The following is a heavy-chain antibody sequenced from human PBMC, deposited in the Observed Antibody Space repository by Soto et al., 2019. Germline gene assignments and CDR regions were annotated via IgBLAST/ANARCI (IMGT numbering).Heavy chain of an antibody. Sequence: QSQTLSLTCAISGDSVSSNSAAWNWIRQSPSRGLEWLGRTYYRSKWYNDYAVSVKSRITINPDTSKNQFSLQLNSVTPEDTAVYYCARFSGYDYQYYYYGMDVWGQGTTVTVSS. CDR1: GDSVSSNSAA. CDR3: ARFSGYDYQYYYYGMDV. V-gene: IGHV6-1*01. CDR2: TYYRSKWYN. D-gene: IGHD5-12*01. J-gene: IGHJ6*02.